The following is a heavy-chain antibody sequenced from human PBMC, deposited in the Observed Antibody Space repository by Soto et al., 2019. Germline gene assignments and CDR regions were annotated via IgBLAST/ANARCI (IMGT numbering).Heavy chain of an antibody. J-gene: IGHJ4*02. CDR1: GFTFSSYA. D-gene: IGHD2-15*01. Sequence: GGSLRLSCAASGFTFSSYAMSWVRQAPGKGLEWVSAISGSGGSTYYADSVKGRFTISRDNSKNTLYLQMNSLRAEDTAVYYCAKALGYCSGGSCYSRYYFDYWGQGTLVTVSS. CDR3: AKALGYCSGGSCYSRYYFDY. CDR2: ISGSGGST. V-gene: IGHV3-23*01.